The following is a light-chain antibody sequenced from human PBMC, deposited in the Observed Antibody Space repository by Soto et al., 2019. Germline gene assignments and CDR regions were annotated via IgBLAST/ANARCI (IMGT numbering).Light chain of an antibody. CDR3: QQYKDRPLT. Sequence: EIEMTQSPATLSVSPGERATLSCRASQSVSSTFAWYQQKPGQAPRLLIYGAATMATGIPARFSGSGSGTEFTLTISSLQSEDFALYYCQQYKDRPLTVGGGTKVDIK. CDR2: GAA. CDR1: QSVSST. J-gene: IGKJ4*01. V-gene: IGKV3-15*01.